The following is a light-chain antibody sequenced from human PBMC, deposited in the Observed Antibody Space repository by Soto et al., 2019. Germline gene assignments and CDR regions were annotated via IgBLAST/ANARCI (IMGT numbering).Light chain of an antibody. CDR3: QQNGRSPT. CDR1: RPVVRQY. V-gene: IGKV3-20*01. Sequence: EIVLTQSPDALSLSPVERVSLSGMASRPVVRQYIAWYHQKPGQAPRLLIHDAVSRATGIPDRFSGSDSASGTDFSLFISRLEPEDCGVYYCQQNGRSPTFGPGTKVDIK. CDR2: DAV. J-gene: IGKJ3*01.